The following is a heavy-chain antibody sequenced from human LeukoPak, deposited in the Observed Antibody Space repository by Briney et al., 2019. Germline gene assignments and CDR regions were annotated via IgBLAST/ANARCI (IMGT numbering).Heavy chain of an antibody. V-gene: IGHV3-7*01. CDR2: MNEDGSEK. CDR3: ARDRGYSNFDY. J-gene: IGHJ4*02. D-gene: IGHD4-11*01. Sequence: GGSLRLSCAASGFGFSNYWMSWVRQAPGKGLEWVANMNEDGSEKNYVDSVKGRFTISRDNAQDSLYLQMNSLRAEDTAVYYCARDRGYSNFDYWGQGTLVTVSS. CDR1: GFGFSNYW.